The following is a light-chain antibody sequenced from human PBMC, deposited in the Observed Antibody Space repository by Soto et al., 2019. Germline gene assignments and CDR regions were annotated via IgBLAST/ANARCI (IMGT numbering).Light chain of an antibody. CDR2: DVS. CDR1: QGVTTN. J-gene: IGKJ5*01. CDR3: QQYNNWPFS. V-gene: IGKV3-15*01. Sequence: EIVMTPAPARPSPSPRERLTLSCTAGQGVTTNFAWYQQKSGQSPRLLIYDVSTRATGVPARFSGTGSETDFTLTISGLQSEDSAVYFCQQYNNWPFSVGQGTRLEIK.